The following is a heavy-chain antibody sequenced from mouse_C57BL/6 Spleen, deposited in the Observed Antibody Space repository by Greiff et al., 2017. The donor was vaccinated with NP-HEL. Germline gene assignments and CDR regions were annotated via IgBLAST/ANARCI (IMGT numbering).Heavy chain of an antibody. CDR1: GYSITSGYY. V-gene: IGHV3-6*01. CDR2: ISYDGSN. J-gene: IGHJ4*01. CDR3: AREGDGEGNYAMDY. Sequence: VQLKESGPGLVKPSQSLSLTCSVTGYSITSGYYWNWIRQFPGNKLEWMGYISYDGSNNYNPSLKNRISITRDTPKNPFFRKLNSVTTEDTSTYYCAREGDGEGNYAMDYWGQGTSVTVSS. D-gene: IGHD2-13*01.